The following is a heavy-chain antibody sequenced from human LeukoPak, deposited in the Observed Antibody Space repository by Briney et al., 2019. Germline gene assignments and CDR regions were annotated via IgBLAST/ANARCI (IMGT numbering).Heavy chain of an antibody. CDR2: ISYDGSNK. CDR1: GFTLSSYD. CDR3: ARGYYDSSGYYWRRDQDAFDI. Sequence: GGSLRLSCAASGFTLSSYDMHWVRQAPGKGLEWVAVISYDGSNKYYADSVKGRFTISRDNSKNTLFLQMNSQRAEDTAVYYCARGYYDSSGYYWRRDQDAFDIWGQGTMVTVSS. D-gene: IGHD3-22*01. V-gene: IGHV3-30*03. J-gene: IGHJ3*02.